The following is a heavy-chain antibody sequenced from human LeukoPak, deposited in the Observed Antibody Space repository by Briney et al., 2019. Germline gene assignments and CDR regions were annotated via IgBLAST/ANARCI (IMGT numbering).Heavy chain of an antibody. V-gene: IGHV3-23*01. Sequence: GGSLRLSCAASGFTFSSYAMSWVRQAPGKGLEWVSAVGGSGGPTYYADSVKGRFTISGDNSKNTLYLQMNSLRAEDTAVYYCAKEPSEYSSNWPNYFDYWGQGTLVTVSS. J-gene: IGHJ4*02. CDR1: GFTFSSYA. CDR2: VGGSGGPT. D-gene: IGHD6-13*01. CDR3: AKEPSEYSSNWPNYFDY.